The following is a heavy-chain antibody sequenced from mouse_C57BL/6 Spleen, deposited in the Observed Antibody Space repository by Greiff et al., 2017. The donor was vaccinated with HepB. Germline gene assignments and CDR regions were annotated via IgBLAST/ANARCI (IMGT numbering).Heavy chain of an antibody. Sequence: VQLQQSGAELVRPGTSVKLSCKASGYTFTSYWMHWVKQRPGQGLEWIGVIDPSDSYTNYNQKFKGKATLTVDTSSSTAYMQLSSLTSEDSAVYYCARSPHWYGSSYGAMDYWGQGTSVTVSS. D-gene: IGHD1-1*01. J-gene: IGHJ4*01. CDR2: IDPSDSYT. V-gene: IGHV1-59*01. CDR3: ARSPHWYGSSYGAMDY. CDR1: GYTFTSYW.